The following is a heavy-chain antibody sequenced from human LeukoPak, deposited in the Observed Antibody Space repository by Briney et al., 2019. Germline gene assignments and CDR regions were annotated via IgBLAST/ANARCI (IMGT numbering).Heavy chain of an antibody. CDR3: ARDGLPYCGGDCAVDY. J-gene: IGHJ4*02. Sequence: GGSLKISCKGSGYSFTSYGISWVRQAPGQGLEWMGWISAYNGNTNYAQKLQGRVTMTTDTSTSTAYMELRSLRSDDTAVYYCARDGLPYCGGDCAVDYWGQGTLVTVSS. CDR2: ISAYNGNT. V-gene: IGHV1-18*01. CDR1: GYSFTSYG. D-gene: IGHD2-21*01.